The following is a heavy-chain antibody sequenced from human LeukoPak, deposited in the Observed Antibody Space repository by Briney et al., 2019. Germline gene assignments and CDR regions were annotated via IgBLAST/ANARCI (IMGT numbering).Heavy chain of an antibody. D-gene: IGHD6-19*01. CDR2: INQDGSVK. CDR1: GFTLSSNW. J-gene: IGHJ4*02. V-gene: IGHV3-7*01. CDR3: AKGGMMAVARLDY. Sequence: PGGSLRLSCGASGFTLSSNWMTWVRQAPGRGLEWVASINQDGSVKYYVDSVKGRFTISRDNARNSLSLQMNSLGVEDTAVYFCAKGGMMAVARLDYWGQGTLVTVSS.